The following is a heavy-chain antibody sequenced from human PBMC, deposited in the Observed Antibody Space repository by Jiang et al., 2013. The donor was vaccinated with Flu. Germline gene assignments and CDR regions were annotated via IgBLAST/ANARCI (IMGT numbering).Heavy chain of an antibody. Sequence: QSGSELQKPGASVKVSCKTSGYSFIDYAMNWVRQAPGQGFEWMGWINTHTGNPMYAQGFSGRLVFSLDTSASTAYLQISSLKAEDTAVYYCARDQLVLIGYYYGMDVWGQGTTVTVS. V-gene: IGHV7-4-1*02. CDR3: ARDQLVLIGYYYGMDV. D-gene: IGHD6-6*01. J-gene: IGHJ6*02. CDR2: INTHTGNP. CDR1: GYSFIDYA.